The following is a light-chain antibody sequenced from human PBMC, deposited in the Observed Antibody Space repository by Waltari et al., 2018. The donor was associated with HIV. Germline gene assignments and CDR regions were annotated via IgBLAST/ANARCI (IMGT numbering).Light chain of an antibody. CDR2: TAS. CDR3: QQLHTYPYT. V-gene: IGKV1-9*01. J-gene: IGKJ2*01. Sequence: DIQLTQSPSFLSASVGDRVTIPCRASQGINSALVWYQQKPGKVPELLIYTASTLQSGVPSRFSGSKSGTEFTLTISSLQPEDFTTYYCQQLHTYPYTFGQGTKLEMK. CDR1: QGINSA.